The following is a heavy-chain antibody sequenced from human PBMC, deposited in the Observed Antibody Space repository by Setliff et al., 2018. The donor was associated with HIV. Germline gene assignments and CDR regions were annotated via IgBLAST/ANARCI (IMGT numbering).Heavy chain of an antibody. CDR1: GFIFSDHY. CDR3: ARAKIGPYGDSTYYYGLDV. CDR2: ISFSGNTI. V-gene: IGHV3-11*01. Sequence: GGSLRLSCAASGFIFSDHYMSWIRQAPGKGLEWVAYISFSGNTIYYTDSVKGRFTISRDNTRNSLYLQMNSLRADDTAVYYCARAKIGPYGDSTYYYGLDVWGQGTTVTVSS. D-gene: IGHD4-17*01. J-gene: IGHJ6*02.